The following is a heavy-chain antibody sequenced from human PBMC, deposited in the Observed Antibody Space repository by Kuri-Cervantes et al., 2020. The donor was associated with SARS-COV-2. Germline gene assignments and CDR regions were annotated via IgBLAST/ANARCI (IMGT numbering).Heavy chain of an antibody. Sequence: GESLKTSCATSGFTFSGHGMSWVRQAPGKGLEWLSGFYDSETTIYHRDPVKGRFTMSRDYSKNMVYLQMNSLGVEETAIYYCAKTAVTGTGRGHFQQWGQGTLVTVSS. J-gene: IGHJ1*01. CDR3: AKTAVTGTGRGHFQQ. CDR1: GFTFSGHG. V-gene: IGHV3-23*03. D-gene: IGHD2-21*02. CDR2: FYDSETTI.